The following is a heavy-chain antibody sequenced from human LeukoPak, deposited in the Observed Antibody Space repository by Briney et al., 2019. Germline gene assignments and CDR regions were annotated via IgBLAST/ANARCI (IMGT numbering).Heavy chain of an antibody. CDR3: VQHGAKNLQGYFQH. V-gene: IGHV4-39*07. CDR2: IYYSGST. CDR1: GGSISSSSYY. Sequence: KPSETLSLTCTVSGGSISSSSYYWGWIRQPPGKGLEWIGSIYYSGSTYYNPSLKSRVTISVDKSKNQFSLKLSSVTAADTAVYYCVQHGAKNLQGYFQHWGQGTLVTVSS. D-gene: IGHD2-2*01. J-gene: IGHJ1*01.